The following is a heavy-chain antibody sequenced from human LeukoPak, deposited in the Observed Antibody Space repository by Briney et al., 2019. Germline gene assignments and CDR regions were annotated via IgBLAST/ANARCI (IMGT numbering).Heavy chain of an antibody. J-gene: IGHJ3*02. CDR1: GGSITSSSYY. D-gene: IGHD4-17*01. CDR2: VYYSGNT. CDR3: TREYGFMTTVFHAFDI. V-gene: IGHV4-39*07. Sequence: SETLSLTCTVAGGSITSSSYYWGWIRQPPGKGLEWIGSVYYSGNTYYNSSLKSRVTISVDTSKNQFSLKLSSVTAADTAIYYCTREYGFMTTVFHAFDIWGQGTMVTVSS.